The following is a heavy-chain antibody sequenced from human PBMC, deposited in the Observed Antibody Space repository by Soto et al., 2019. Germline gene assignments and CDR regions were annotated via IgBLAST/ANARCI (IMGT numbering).Heavy chain of an antibody. CDR3: ARCYCSIGSCYACWHLDL. D-gene: IGHD2-15*01. Sequence: QVHLVQSGAEVKEPGASVKVSCQASGYTFTNYAISWVRQAPGQGVEWMGWISPSTGDTDQAQGFQDRVTITLDTSTNTANMELRSLGTDDTAVYYCARCYCSIGSCYACWHLDLWGPGTLVTVSS. CDR1: GYTFTNYA. V-gene: IGHV1-18*01. J-gene: IGHJ2*01. CDR2: ISPSTGDT.